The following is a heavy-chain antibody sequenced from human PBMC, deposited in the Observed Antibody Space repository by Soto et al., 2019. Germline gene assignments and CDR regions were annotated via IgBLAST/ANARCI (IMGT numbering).Heavy chain of an antibody. CDR2: INHSGST. V-gene: IGHV4-34*01. Sequence: PSETLSLTCAVYGGSFSGYYWSWIRQPPGKGLEWSGEINHSGSTNYNPPLKSRVTISVDTSKNQFSLKLSSVTAADTAVYYCARAPVRKVRGVIIDAFDTWGQGTMVTVSS. D-gene: IGHD3-10*01. J-gene: IGHJ3*02. CDR1: GGSFSGYY. CDR3: ARAPVRKVRGVIIDAFDT.